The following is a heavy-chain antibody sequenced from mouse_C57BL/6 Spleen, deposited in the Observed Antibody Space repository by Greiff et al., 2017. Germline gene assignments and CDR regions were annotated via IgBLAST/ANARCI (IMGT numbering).Heavy chain of an antibody. Sequence: VKLLESGAELARPGASVKLSCKASGYTFTSYGISWVKQRTGQGLEWIGEIYPRSGNTYYNEKFKGKATLTADKSSSTAYMELRSLTSEDSAVYFCARRSTVVASFDYWGQGTTLTVSS. CDR1: GYTFTSYG. D-gene: IGHD1-1*01. CDR2: IYPRSGNT. CDR3: ARRSTVVASFDY. J-gene: IGHJ2*01. V-gene: IGHV1-81*01.